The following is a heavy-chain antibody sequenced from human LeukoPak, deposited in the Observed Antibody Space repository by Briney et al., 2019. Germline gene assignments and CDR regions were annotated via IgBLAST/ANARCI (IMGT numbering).Heavy chain of an antibody. Sequence: RASVKVSCKASGHPFTSYGISWVRQAPGQGLEWMGWISAYNGNTNYAQKLQGRVTMTTDTSTSTAYMELRSLRSDDTAVYYCARLLEWPHYYMDVWGKGTTVTVSS. J-gene: IGHJ6*03. CDR3: ARLLEWPHYYMDV. CDR2: ISAYNGNT. CDR1: GHPFTSYG. D-gene: IGHD3-3*01. V-gene: IGHV1-18*01.